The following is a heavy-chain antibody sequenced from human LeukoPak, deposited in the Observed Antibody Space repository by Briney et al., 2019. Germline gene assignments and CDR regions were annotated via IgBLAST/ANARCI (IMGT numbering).Heavy chain of an antibody. J-gene: IGHJ4*02. Sequence: ASVKVSCEASEYTFTSYYLHWVRQAPGQGLEWMGVINPSGGSANYAQRFQGRVTMTRDTSTTTIYMELSSLRSEDTAVYYCARGFHYFDSGDYQRPPPQDDFDYWGQGTLVTVSS. CDR3: ARGFHYFDSGDYQRPPPQDDFDY. CDR1: EYTFTSYY. V-gene: IGHV1-46*01. D-gene: IGHD3-22*01. CDR2: INPSGGSA.